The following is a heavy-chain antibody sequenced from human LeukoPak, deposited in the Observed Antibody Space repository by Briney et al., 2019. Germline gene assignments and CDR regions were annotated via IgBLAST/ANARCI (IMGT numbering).Heavy chain of an antibody. CDR2: INHSGST. J-gene: IGHJ6*02. V-gene: IGHV4-34*01. Sequence: SETLSLTCAVYGGSFSGYYWSWIRQPPGKGLEWIGEINHSGSTNYNPSLKSRVTISVDTSKNQFSLKLSSVTAADTAVYYCARDRPSNNYGMDVWGQGTTVTVSS. CDR1: GGSFSGYY. CDR3: ARDRPSNNYGMDV.